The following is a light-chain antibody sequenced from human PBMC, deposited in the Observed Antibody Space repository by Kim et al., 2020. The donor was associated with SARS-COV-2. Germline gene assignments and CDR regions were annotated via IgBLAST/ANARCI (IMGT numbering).Light chain of an antibody. CDR1: QSVSSY. CDR2: GAS. Sequence: VSPGESPTLSCRASQSVSSYLAWYQQKPGQAPRLLIYGASARATGIPARFSGSGSGTEFTLSISSLQSEDFAVYYCQQYNAWPLTFGGGTKVDIK. J-gene: IGKJ4*01. V-gene: IGKV3-15*01. CDR3: QQYNAWPLT.